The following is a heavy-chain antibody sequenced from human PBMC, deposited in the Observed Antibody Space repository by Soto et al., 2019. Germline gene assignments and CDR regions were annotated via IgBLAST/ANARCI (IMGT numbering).Heavy chain of an antibody. D-gene: IGHD6-19*01. CDR2: NNNRADT. V-gene: IGHV4-31*11. CDR3: ARGGSGWKALNWFDP. CDR1: GASIDNNGYS. J-gene: IGHJ5*02. Sequence: SETLSLTCAVSGASIDNNGYSWTWIRQHPGKGLEWIGTNNNRADTYYNPSLKSRLTISLDTSQNHFSLRLNAVTAADTAIYYCARGGSGWKALNWFDPWGQGITVTVS.